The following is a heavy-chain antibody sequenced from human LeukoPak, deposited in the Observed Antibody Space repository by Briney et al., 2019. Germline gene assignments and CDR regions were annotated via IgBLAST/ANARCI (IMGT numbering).Heavy chain of an antibody. CDR1: VGSFSGYY. J-gene: IGHJ3*02. CDR3: ARGGVLLWFGELFQRAFDI. Sequence: SETLSLTCAVYVGSFSGYYWSWIRQPPGKGLEWIGEINHSGSTNYNPSLKSRVTISVDTSKNQFSLKLSSVTAADTAVYYCARGGVLLWFGELFQRAFDIWGQGTMVTVSS. D-gene: IGHD3-10*01. V-gene: IGHV4-34*01. CDR2: INHSGST.